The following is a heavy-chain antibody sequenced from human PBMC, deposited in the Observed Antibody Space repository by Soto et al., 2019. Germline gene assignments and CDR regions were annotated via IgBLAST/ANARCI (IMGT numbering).Heavy chain of an antibody. CDR2: IYYSGST. CDR1: GGSISSRGYY. J-gene: IGHJ5*02. Sequence: QLQLQESGPGLVKPSETLSLTCTASGGSISSRGYYWGWIRQPPGKGLEWIGTIYYSGSTYYNPSXKSRVPISVDTSKHQFSLKLSSVTAADTAVYYCATSNWFDPWGQGTLVTVSS. CDR3: ATSNWFDP. V-gene: IGHV4-39*01.